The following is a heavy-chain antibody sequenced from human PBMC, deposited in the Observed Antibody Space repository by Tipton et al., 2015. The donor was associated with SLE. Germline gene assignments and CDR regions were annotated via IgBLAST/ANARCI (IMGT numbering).Heavy chain of an antibody. V-gene: IGHV4-59*01. Sequence: TLSLTCTVSGGSISGYYWSWIRQPPGKGLEWIGYIYHSGSTNYNPSLKSRVTISVDTSKNQFSLKLSSVTAADTAVYYCARSAEYFQDWGQGTLVTVSS. CDR2: IYHSGST. CDR3: ARSAEYFQD. CDR1: GGSISGYY. J-gene: IGHJ1*01.